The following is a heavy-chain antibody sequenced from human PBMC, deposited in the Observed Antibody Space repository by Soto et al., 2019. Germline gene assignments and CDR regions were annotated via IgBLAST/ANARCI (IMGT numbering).Heavy chain of an antibody. V-gene: IGHV4-4*02. CDR1: GGCVRSSNW. CDR3: ARVPRGYRYGYYYMAV. Sequence: TLSLTCAVSGGCVRSSNWWRWVRQPPGKGLEWIGEIYHSGSTNYNPSLKSRVTISVDKSKNQFSLKLSSVTAADTAVYYCARVPRGYRYGYYYMAVWGKGTTVTVSS. D-gene: IGHD5-18*01. CDR2: IYHSGST. J-gene: IGHJ6*03.